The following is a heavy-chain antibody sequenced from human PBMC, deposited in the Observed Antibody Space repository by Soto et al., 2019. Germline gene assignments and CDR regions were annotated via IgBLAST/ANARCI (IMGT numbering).Heavy chain of an antibody. D-gene: IGHD3-3*01. Sequence: QVQVVESGGGVVQPGRSLRLSCAASGFTFSSFGMHWVRQAPGKGLEWVSLIWYDGSKKSYGDSVKGRFTISRDNSRNTVYLQMNSLRADDTAVYYCALVASYYSLWSGYYPSRNGMDVWGQGTTVTVSS. J-gene: IGHJ6*02. CDR3: ALVASYYSLWSGYYPSRNGMDV. CDR1: GFTFSSFG. CDR2: IWYDGSKK. V-gene: IGHV3-33*01.